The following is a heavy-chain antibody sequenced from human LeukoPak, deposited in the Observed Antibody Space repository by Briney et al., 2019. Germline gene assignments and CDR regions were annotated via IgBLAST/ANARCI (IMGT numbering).Heavy chain of an antibody. D-gene: IGHD6-19*01. Sequence: SETLSLTCTVSGGSISSSNYYWAWIRQPPGKGLEWIGNIYYSGSTYYNPSLKSRVTISVDTSKNQFSLKLSSVTAADTAVYYCARDWQWLSWGQGTLVTVSS. CDR3: ARDWQWLS. CDR1: GGSISSSNYY. V-gene: IGHV4-39*07. J-gene: IGHJ4*02. CDR2: IYYSGST.